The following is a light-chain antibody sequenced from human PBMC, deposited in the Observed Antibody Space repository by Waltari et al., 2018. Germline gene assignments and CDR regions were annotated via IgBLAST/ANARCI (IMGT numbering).Light chain of an antibody. CDR3: QQYYTTPRT. J-gene: IGKJ1*01. CDR2: WAS. CDR1: QSVLYSSNNKNY. Sequence: DIVMTQSPDSLAVSLGERATINCKSSQSVLYSSNNKNYLAWYQQKPGQPPKLLIYWASTRESGVPDRFSGSESGTDFTLTISSLRAEDVAVYYCQQYYTTPRTFGQGTKVEIK. V-gene: IGKV4-1*01.